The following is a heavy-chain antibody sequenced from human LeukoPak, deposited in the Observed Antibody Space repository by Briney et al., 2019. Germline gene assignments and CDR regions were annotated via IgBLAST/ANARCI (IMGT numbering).Heavy chain of an antibody. CDR3: AGGVVRSHPSCGGVGWYYFDH. D-gene: IGHD2-15*01. CDR1: GGTLSSYS. Sequence: SVKVSCKASGGTLSSYSINWVRQAPGQGLEWMGGINPIFGTANYAQKFQGRVTITTDKSTNTAYMELSSLSSEDTAVCYCAGGVVRSHPSCGGVGWYYFDHWRQGPLVTVSS. J-gene: IGHJ4*02. V-gene: IGHV1-69*05. CDR2: INPIFGTA.